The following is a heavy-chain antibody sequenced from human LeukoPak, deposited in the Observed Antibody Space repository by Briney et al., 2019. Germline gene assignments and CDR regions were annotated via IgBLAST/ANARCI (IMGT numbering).Heavy chain of an antibody. V-gene: IGHV3-23*01. D-gene: IGHD3-9*01. CDR1: GFTFNSCA. J-gene: IGHJ4*02. Sequence: GGSLRLSCVASGFTFNSCAMGWVRQAPGKRLEWVSVISDSGISTYYADSVKGRFTISRDNSKNTLYLQMNSLRAEDTAVYHCAKDRTTGYYYFDYWGQGTQVTVSS. CDR2: ISDSGIST. CDR3: AKDRTTGYYYFDY.